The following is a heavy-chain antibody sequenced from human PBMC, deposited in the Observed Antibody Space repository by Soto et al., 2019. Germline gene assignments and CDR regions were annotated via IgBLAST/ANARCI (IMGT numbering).Heavy chain of an antibody. CDR1: GCSMRGYY. CDR3: ARDLLHGSSYYGLDV. CDR2: FYSTANT. V-gene: IGHV4-59*13. D-gene: IGHD4-4*01. J-gene: IGHJ6*02. Sequence: PSETISFNCTVSGCSMRGYYWCCIRQPPGKGLEWIGYFYSTANTNYTPSLKSRVSISVDTSKSQFSLRLSSVTAADSAVYFCARDLLHGSSYYGLDVWGQGTTVTVSS.